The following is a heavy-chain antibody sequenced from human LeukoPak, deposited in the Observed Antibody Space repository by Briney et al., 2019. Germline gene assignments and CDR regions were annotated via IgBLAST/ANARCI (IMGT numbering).Heavy chain of an antibody. CDR1: GFTSRTYA. CDR2: ISSNGDST. Sequence: PGGSLRLSCSASGFTSRTYAMHWVRQAPGKGLEYVSAISSNGDSTFYADSVKGRFTISRDKSKKTLYLQMNSLRAEDTAVYYCARDPYYGSGKYYHGMDLWGQGTTVTVSS. J-gene: IGHJ6*02. V-gene: IGHV3-64*04. CDR3: ARDPYYGSGKYYHGMDL. D-gene: IGHD3-10*01.